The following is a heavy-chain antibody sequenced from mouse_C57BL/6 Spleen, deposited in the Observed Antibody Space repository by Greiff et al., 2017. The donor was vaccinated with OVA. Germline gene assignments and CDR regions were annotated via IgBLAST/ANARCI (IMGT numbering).Heavy chain of an antibody. CDR3: AREDYGTAFAY. J-gene: IGHJ3*01. V-gene: IGHV1-4*01. CDR2: INPSSGYT. Sequence: VQLQQSGAELARPGASVKMSCKASGYTFTSYTMHWVKQRPGQGLEWIGYINPSSGYTKYNQKFKDKATLTADKSSSTAYMQLSSLTSEDSAVYYCAREDYGTAFAYWGQGTLVTVSA. D-gene: IGHD2-1*01. CDR1: GYTFTSYT.